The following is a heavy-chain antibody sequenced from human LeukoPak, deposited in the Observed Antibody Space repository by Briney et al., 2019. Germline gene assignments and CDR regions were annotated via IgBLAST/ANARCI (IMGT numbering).Heavy chain of an antibody. V-gene: IGHV3-74*01. CDR2: INSDGINT. D-gene: IGHD6-25*01. Sequence: QPGGSLRLSCAASGFTFSNYWMHWVRQAPGKGLVWVSRINSDGINTSYADSVKGRFTISRDNAKNTLNLQMNSLRAEDTAVYYCAKDKAAVNSALDYWGQGTLVTVSS. CDR3: AKDKAAVNSALDY. CDR1: GFTFSNYW. J-gene: IGHJ4*02.